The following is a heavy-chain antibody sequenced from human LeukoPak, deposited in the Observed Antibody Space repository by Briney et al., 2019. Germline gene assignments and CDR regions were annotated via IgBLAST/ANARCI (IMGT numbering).Heavy chain of an antibody. J-gene: IGHJ2*01. D-gene: IGHD3-10*01. V-gene: IGHV4-4*02. CDR1: GGSISSSNW. Sequence: SETLSLTCAVSGGSISSSNWWSWVRQPPGKGLEWIGEIYHSGSTNYNPSLKSRVTISVDTSKNQFSLKLSSVTAADTAVYYCARDSGDSWHFDLWGRGTLVTVSS. CDR3: ARDSGDSWHFDL. CDR2: IYHSGST.